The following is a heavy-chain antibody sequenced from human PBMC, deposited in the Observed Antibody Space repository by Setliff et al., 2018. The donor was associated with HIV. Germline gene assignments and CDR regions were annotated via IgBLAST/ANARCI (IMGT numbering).Heavy chain of an antibody. D-gene: IGHD1-7*01. CDR3: ARNDYNWNYGRRENWFDP. Sequence: ASVKVSCKASGYTFTGYAINWVRQAPGQGLEWMGRVNPNSGNAGYAQKFQDRVTMTRNTSINTAYMELSGLRSEDTAVYYCARNDYNWNYGRRENWFDPWGQGTLVTVSS. V-gene: IGHV1-8*02. J-gene: IGHJ5*02. CDR2: VNPNSGNA. CDR1: GYTFTGYA.